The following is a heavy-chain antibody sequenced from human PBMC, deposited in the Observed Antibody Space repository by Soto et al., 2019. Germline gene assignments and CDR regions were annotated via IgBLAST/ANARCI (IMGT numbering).Heavy chain of an antibody. CDR3: ARCHSDSSGPGYLDS. CDR1: GGTFISDA. CDR2: VIPLFPKA. J-gene: IGHJ4*02. V-gene: IGHV1-69*06. Sequence: QVRLVQSEAEVKKAGSSVKVSCKASGGTFISDAVTWVRQAPGQGLEWMGGVIPLFPKANYAQKFQGRATITADKSTSTGYMELHSLKSEDTALYYCARCHSDSSGPGYLDSWGQGTLVTVTS. D-gene: IGHD3-22*01.